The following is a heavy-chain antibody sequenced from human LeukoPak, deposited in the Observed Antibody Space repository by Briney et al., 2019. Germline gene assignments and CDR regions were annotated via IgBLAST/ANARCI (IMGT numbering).Heavy chain of an antibody. CDR3: ARGPGCSGGSCPFNY. CDR2: IIPIFGTA. Sequence: SVKVSCKASGGTFSSYAISWVRQATGQGLEWMGGIIPIFGTANYAQKFQGRVTITADESTSTAYMELSSLRSEDTAVYYCARGPGCSGGSCPFNYWGQGTLVTVSS. J-gene: IGHJ4*02. D-gene: IGHD2-15*01. V-gene: IGHV1-69*01. CDR1: GGTFSSYA.